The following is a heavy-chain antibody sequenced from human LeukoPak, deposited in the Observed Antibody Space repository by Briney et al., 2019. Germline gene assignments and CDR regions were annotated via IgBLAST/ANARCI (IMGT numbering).Heavy chain of an antibody. D-gene: IGHD3-10*01. J-gene: IGHJ6*03. CDR3: ARCAPSGDRGRGLWFGESNYYYYMDV. Sequence: PGGSLRLSCAASGFTFSSYGMHWVRQAPGKGLEWVAFIRYDGSNKYYADSVKGRFTISRDNPKNTLYLQMNSLRAEDTAVYYCARCAPSGDRGRGLWFGESNYYYYMDVWGKGTTVTVSS. V-gene: IGHV3-30*02. CDR2: IRYDGSNK. CDR1: GFTFSSYG.